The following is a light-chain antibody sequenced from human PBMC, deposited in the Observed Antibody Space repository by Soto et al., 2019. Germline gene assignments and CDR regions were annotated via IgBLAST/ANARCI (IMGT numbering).Light chain of an antibody. Sequence: EIVLTQSPGTLSLSPGERATLSCRASQSVRGSYLAWYQQKPGQAPRLLIYGASSRATGIPDRFSGSGSGTDFTLTISRLEPEDSAVYYCQQYGSIPLTFGGGTKVDIK. J-gene: IGKJ4*01. CDR2: GAS. CDR1: QSVRGSY. CDR3: QQYGSIPLT. V-gene: IGKV3-20*01.